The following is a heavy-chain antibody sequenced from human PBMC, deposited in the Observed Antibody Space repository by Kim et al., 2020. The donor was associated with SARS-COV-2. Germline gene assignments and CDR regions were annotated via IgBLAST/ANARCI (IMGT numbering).Heavy chain of an antibody. CDR3: ARAPIFGVVTAGVDY. Sequence: SVKVSCKASGGTFSSYAISWVRQAPGQGLEWMGGIIPIFGTANYAQKFQGRVTITADESTSTAYMELSSLRSEDTAVYYCARAPIFGVVTAGVDYWGQGTLVTVSS. CDR1: GGTFSSYA. D-gene: IGHD3-3*01. J-gene: IGHJ4*02. CDR2: IIPIFGTA. V-gene: IGHV1-69*13.